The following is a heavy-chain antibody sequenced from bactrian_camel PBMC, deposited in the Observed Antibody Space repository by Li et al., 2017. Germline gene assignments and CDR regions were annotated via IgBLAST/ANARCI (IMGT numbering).Heavy chain of an antibody. CDR3: AKDQTVVAGTFAWVYNY. CDR2: FYTGGGSA. D-gene: IGHD6*01. CDR1: GSIPTKRY. V-gene: IGHV3S1*01. Sequence: QVQLVESGGGSAQTGGSLRLSCAPSGSIPTKRYMGWFRQAPGQEREGVAAFYTGGGSAYYADSVKGRFTISRDNAKNTLYLQLNSLNTEDTAMYYCAKDQTVVAGTFAWVYNYWGQGTQVTVS. J-gene: IGHJ4*01.